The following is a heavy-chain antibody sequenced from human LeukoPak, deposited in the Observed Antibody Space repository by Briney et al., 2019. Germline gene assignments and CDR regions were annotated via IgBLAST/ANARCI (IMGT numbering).Heavy chain of an antibody. CDR1: GFTFSSYA. Sequence: GGSLRLSCAASGFTFSSYAMHWARQAPGKGLEWVAVISYDGSNKYYADSVKGRFTISRDNSKNTLYLQMNSLRAEDTAVYYCAGDHVLRFLEWSPYFDYWGQGTLVTVSS. V-gene: IGHV3-30*04. D-gene: IGHD3-3*01. J-gene: IGHJ4*02. CDR2: ISYDGSNK. CDR3: AGDHVLRFLEWSPYFDY.